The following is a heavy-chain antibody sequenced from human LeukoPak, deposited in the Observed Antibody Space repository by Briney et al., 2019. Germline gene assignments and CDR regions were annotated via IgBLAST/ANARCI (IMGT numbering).Heavy chain of an antibody. Sequence: SETLSLTCTVSGGSISSYYWSWVRQPAGKGLEWIGRIYASGNTNYNPSLKSRVTISLDRSNNHFSLRLTSVSAADTAVYYCARAGAWQIDPWGQGTLDTVSS. V-gene: IGHV4-4*07. CDR3: ARAGAWQIDP. CDR1: GGSISSYY. CDR2: IYASGNT. J-gene: IGHJ5*02. D-gene: IGHD3-10*01.